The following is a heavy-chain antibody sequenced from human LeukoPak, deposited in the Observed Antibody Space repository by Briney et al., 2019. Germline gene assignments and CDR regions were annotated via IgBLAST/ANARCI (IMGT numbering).Heavy chain of an antibody. V-gene: IGHV3-21*01. CDR1: GFTFSTYA. CDR2: ISSSRSYI. Sequence: GGSLRLSCAASGFTFSTYAMNWVRQAPGKGREGVSFISSSRSYIYYADSLNGRFTISRDNAKNSLYLQMNSLRAEDTAVYYCARVSAAGTRYYYYMDVWGTGSTVTVSS. CDR3: ARVSAAGTRYYYYMDV. J-gene: IGHJ6*03. D-gene: IGHD6-13*01.